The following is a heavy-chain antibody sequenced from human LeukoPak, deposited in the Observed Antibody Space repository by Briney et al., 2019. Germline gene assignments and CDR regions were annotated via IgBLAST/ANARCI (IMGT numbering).Heavy chain of an antibody. CDR1: GGSISSYY. CDR2: VYSSGSS. Sequence: SETLSLTCTVSGGSISSYYWSWIRQPPGKGLEWIGYVYSSGSSHYNPSLKSRVTISLDTSKNQFSLQLTSVTAADTAVYYCAREYTWFDPWGQGTLVTVSS. D-gene: IGHD2-2*02. J-gene: IGHJ5*02. CDR3: AREYTWFDP. V-gene: IGHV4-59*01.